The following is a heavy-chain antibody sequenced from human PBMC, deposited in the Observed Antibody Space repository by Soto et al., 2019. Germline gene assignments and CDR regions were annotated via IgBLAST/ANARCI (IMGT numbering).Heavy chain of an antibody. V-gene: IGHV3-21*02. CDR3: ARDQVGMDV. CDR1: GFTFSSYK. J-gene: IGHJ6*02. CDR2: IGSSDIYT. Sequence: EVQLVESGGGLVKPGGSLRLSCAGSGFTFSSYKINWVRQAPGKGLEWVSSIGSSDIYTYYADSLKGRLIISRDNANNSAYLQLNSLRAEDTAVYYCARDQVGMDVWGQGTPVTVSS.